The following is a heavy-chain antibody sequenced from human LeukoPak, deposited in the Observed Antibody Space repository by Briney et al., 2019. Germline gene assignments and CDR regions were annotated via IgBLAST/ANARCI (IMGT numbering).Heavy chain of an antibody. CDR3: ARGDYDTSSYQYY. Sequence: ASVKVSCKASGYTFTAYYIHWVRQAPGQGLEWMGWINPHSGGTNYAQKFQGRLTLTTDTSTSTAYMELRSLTYDDTAVYYCARGDYDTSSYQYYWGQGTLVTVSS. V-gene: IGHV1-2*02. D-gene: IGHD2-2*01. CDR1: GYTFTAYY. J-gene: IGHJ4*02. CDR2: INPHSGGT.